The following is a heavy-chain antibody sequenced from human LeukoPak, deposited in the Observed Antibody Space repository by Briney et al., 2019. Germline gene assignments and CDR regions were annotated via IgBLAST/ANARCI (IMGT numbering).Heavy chain of an antibody. J-gene: IGHJ6*03. Sequence: PSQTLSLTCTVTGTSIRSGSYYWNWIRQAAGKGLEWIGRMYIGGRTTYNPPLQSRVTISLETTENQFSLRLRSVTAADTAVYYCAREGIAVADTYYYYYMDVWGKGTWVTVSS. CDR3: AREGIAVADTYYYYYMDV. CDR1: GTSIRSGSYY. V-gene: IGHV4-61*02. CDR2: MYIGGRT. D-gene: IGHD6-19*01.